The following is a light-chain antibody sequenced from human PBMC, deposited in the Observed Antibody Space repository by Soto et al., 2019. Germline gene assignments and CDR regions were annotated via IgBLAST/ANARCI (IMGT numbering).Light chain of an antibody. J-gene: IGKJ1*01. Sequence: EIVMTQFPATLSVSPGERATLSCRASQSVSSNLAWYQQKPGQAPRLLIYDASTRATGIPARFSGSGSGTEFTLTISSLQSEDFAVYYCQHYNNWPRTFGQGTKVEIK. CDR1: QSVSSN. CDR2: DAS. CDR3: QHYNNWPRT. V-gene: IGKV3-15*01.